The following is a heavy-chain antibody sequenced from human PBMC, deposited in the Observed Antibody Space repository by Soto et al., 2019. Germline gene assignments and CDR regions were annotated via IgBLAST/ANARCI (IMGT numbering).Heavy chain of an antibody. V-gene: IGHV3-66*01. Sequence: PGXSLRLPDGDSEFIVNSDSINWVRQAPGKGLEWVSVIYSGGSTYYADSVKGRFTISRDNSKNTLYLQMKSLRAVDTAVYYCARDTSGPLVDYWGQGTLVTVSS. CDR2: IYSGGST. J-gene: IGHJ4*02. CDR1: EFIVNSDS. CDR3: ARDTSGPLVDY. D-gene: IGHD2-8*01.